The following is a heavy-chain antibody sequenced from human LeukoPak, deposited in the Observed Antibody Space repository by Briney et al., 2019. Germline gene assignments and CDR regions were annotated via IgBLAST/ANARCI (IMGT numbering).Heavy chain of an antibody. V-gene: IGHV3-30*01. CDR3: ARGGGAYYDSSGYHSLDY. J-gene: IGHJ4*02. CDR1: GFTFSSYA. Sequence: GRSLRLSCAASGFTFSSYAMHWVRQAPGKGLEWVAVISYDGSNKYYADSVKCRFTISRDNSKNTLYLQMNSLRAEDTAVYYCARGGGAYYDSSGYHSLDYWGQGTLVTVSS. CDR2: ISYDGSNK. D-gene: IGHD3-22*01.